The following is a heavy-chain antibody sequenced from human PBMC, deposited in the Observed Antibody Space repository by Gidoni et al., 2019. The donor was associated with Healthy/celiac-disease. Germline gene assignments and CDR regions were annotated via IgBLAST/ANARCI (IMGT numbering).Heavy chain of an antibody. J-gene: IGHJ6*03. CDR2: IIPIFGTA. V-gene: IGHV1-69*06. CDR1: GCTFSSYT. CDR3: ARGSYYGDDDRYYYYMDV. Sequence: QVQLVQSGAEVKKPGSSVKVSCKASGCTFSSYTISWVRQAPGQGLEWMGGIIPIFGTANYAQKFQGRVTITADKSTSTAYMELSSLRSEDTAVYYCARGSYYGDDDRYYYYMDVWGKGTTVTVSS. D-gene: IGHD4-17*01.